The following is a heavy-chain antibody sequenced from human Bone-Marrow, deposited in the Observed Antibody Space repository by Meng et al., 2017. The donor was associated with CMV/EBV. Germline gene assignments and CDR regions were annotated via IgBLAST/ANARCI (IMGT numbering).Heavy chain of an antibody. D-gene: IGHD5-18*01. CDR1: GFTFSRYG. V-gene: IGHV3-30*18. Sequence: LRLSCAASGFTFSRYGMHWVRQAPGKGLEWVAVISYDGSNKYYADSVKGRFTISRDNSKNTLYLQMNSLRAEDTAVYYCAKDTAMEIWGQGTLVTVSS. CDR3: AKDTAMEI. J-gene: IGHJ4*02. CDR2: ISYDGSNK.